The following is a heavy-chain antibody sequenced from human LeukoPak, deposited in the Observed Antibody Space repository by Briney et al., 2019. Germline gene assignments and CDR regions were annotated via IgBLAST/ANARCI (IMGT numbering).Heavy chain of an antibody. J-gene: IGHJ1*01. Sequence: ASVKVSCKASGGTFSSYAISWVRHAPGQGLEGMGGIIPIFGTANYAQKFQGGVTITTDESTSTAYMELSSLRSGDTAVYYCARGSVGSRGYLHAEYFQHWGQGTLVSVSS. CDR2: IIPIFGTA. CDR1: GGTFSSYA. D-gene: IGHD3-22*01. V-gene: IGHV1-69*05. CDR3: ARGSVGSRGYLHAEYFQH.